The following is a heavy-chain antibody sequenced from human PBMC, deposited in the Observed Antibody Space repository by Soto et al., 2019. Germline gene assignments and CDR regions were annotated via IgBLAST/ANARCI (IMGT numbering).Heavy chain of an antibody. D-gene: IGHD2-2*01. CDR2: INHSGST. J-gene: IGHJ4*02. V-gene: IGHV4-34*01. CDR3: ARVVVPAAMRAYAGGFDY. Sequence: SETLSLTCAVYGGSFSGYYWSWIRQPPGKGLEWIGEINHSGSTNYNPSLKSRVTISVDTSKNQFSLKLSSVTAADTAVYYCARVVVPAAMRAYAGGFDYWGQGTLVTVPS. CDR1: GGSFSGYY.